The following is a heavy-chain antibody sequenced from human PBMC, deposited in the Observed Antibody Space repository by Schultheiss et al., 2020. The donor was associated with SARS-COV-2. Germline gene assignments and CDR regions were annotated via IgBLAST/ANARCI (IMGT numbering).Heavy chain of an antibody. CDR3: ARVNSGSYYLPRYYYYYMDV. CDR1: GFTFSSYA. D-gene: IGHD1-26*01. J-gene: IGHJ6*03. CDR2: IYSGGST. V-gene: IGHV3-23*03. Sequence: GGSLRLSCAASGFTFSSYAMSWVRQAPGKGLEWVSVIYSGGSTYYADSVKGRFTISRDNAKNSLYLQMNSLRAEDTAVYYCARVNSGSYYLPRYYYYYMDVWGKGTTVTVSS.